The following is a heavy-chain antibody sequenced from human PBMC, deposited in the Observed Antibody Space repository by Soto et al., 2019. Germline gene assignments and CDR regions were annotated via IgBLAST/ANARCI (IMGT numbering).Heavy chain of an antibody. J-gene: IGHJ2*01. D-gene: IGHD1-26*01. V-gene: IGHV3-23*01. CDR3: VKNRGGGSYTTWSFAS. Sequence: EVQLLDSGGGLVQPGGSLRLSCAASGFTFSCCAMSWVRQAPGKGLEWVSTIHGDGDYRQSTDSVKGRFTIPRDNSRNTMYLQMDSLRGDDTAVYYCVKNRGGGSYTTWSFASWGRGTLVTVSS. CDR2: IHGDGDYR. CDR1: GFTFSCCA.